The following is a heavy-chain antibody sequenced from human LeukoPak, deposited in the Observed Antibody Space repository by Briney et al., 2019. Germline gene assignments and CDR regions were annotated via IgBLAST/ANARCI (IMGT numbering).Heavy chain of an antibody. CDR3: AKAYDSSGYTLTNAFDI. CDR2: ISWNSGSI. CDR1: GFTFDDYA. D-gene: IGHD3-22*01. J-gene: IGHJ3*02. Sequence: GGSLRLSCAASGFTFDDYAMHWVRQAPGKGLEWVSGISWNSGSIGYADFVKGRFTISRDNAKNSLYLQMNSLRAEDMALYYCAKAYDSSGYTLTNAFDIWGQGTMVTVSS. V-gene: IGHV3-9*03.